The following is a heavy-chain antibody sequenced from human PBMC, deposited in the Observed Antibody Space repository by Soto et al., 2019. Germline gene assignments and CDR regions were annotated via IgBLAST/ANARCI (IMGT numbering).Heavy chain of an antibody. Sequence: EVQLLESGGGLVQPGGSLRLSCAASAFTFSSYAMSWVRQAPGKGLEWVSAISGSGGSTSYADSVKGRFTISRDNSKNTLYLQMNSLRAEDTAVYYCAKGWYGYHYYYYAMDVWGQGTTVTVSS. V-gene: IGHV3-23*01. CDR2: ISGSGGST. CDR1: AFTFSSYA. D-gene: IGHD2-15*01. CDR3: AKGWYGYHYYYYAMDV. J-gene: IGHJ6*02.